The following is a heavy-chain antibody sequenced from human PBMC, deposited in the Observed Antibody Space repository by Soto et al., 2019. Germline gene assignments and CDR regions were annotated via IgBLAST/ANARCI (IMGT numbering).Heavy chain of an antibody. CDR2: ISAYNGNT. V-gene: IGHV1-18*01. J-gene: IGHJ3*02. CDR1: GYTFTSYG. Sequence: ASVKVYCKASGYTFTSYGISWVRQAPGQGLEWMGWISAYNGNTNYAQKLQGRVTMTTDTSTSTAYMELRSLRSDDTAVYYCAREVPDIVVVVAAMSAYAFDIWGQGTMVTVSS. D-gene: IGHD2-15*01. CDR3: AREVPDIVVVVAAMSAYAFDI.